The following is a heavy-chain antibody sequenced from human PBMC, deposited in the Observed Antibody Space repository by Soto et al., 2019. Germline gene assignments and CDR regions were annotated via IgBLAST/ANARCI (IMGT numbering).Heavy chain of an antibody. Sequence: QLQLQESGSGLVKPSQTLSLTCAVSGGSISSGGYSWSWIRQPPGKGLEWIGYIYHSGSTYYNPSLKSRVTISVDRSKNQFSLXXXXXXXXXXXXXXXXXXXXXXXXXVDXWGQGTLVTVSS. J-gene: IGHJ4*02. CDR1: GGSISSGGYS. CDR2: IYHSGST. V-gene: IGHV4-30-2*01. CDR3: XXXXXXXXXXVDX.